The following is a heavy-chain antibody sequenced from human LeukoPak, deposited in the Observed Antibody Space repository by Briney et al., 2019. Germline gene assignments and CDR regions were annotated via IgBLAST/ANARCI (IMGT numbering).Heavy chain of an antibody. Sequence: GGSLRLSCVASGFNFNTHWMSWVRQAPGKGLEWVAYISHDGGGEHYADSVKGRFTVSRDNSNNTVFLRMNSLRSEDTALYYCARQQEAFDIWGQGTMVTVSS. V-gene: IGHV3-30-3*01. CDR2: ISHDGGGE. CDR1: GFNFNTHW. CDR3: ARQQEAFDI. J-gene: IGHJ3*02.